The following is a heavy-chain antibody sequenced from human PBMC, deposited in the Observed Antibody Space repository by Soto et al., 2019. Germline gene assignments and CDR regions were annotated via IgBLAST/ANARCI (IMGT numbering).Heavy chain of an antibody. CDR2: INHSGST. CDR3: ASRSQDDYGDELGDLDV. CDR1: GGSFSGYY. Sequence: SETLSLTCAVYGGSFSGYYWSWIRQPPGKGLEWIGEINHSGSTNYNPSLKSRVTISVDTSKNQFSLKLSSVTAADTAVYYCASRSQDDYGDELGDLDVWGKGTTVTVSS. D-gene: IGHD4-17*01. V-gene: IGHV4-34*01. J-gene: IGHJ6*04.